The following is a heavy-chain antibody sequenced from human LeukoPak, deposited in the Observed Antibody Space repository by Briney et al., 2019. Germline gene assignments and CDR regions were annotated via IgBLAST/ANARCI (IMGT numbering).Heavy chain of an antibody. CDR2: ISYDGSNK. CDR1: GFNFSSYA. D-gene: IGHD3-22*01. J-gene: IGHJ6*02. V-gene: IGHV3-30-3*01. Sequence: GRSPRLSCAASGFNFSSYAMHWVRHAPGKGLEWVAVISYDGSNKYYADSVKGRFTISRDNSKNTLYLQMNSLRAEDTAVYYCARDGHRGDYYDSSGRGTSYGMDVWGQGTTVTVSS. CDR3: ARDGHRGDYYDSSGRGTSYGMDV.